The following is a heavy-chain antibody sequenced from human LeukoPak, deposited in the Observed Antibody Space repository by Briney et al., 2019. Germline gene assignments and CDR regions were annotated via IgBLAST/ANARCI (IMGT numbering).Heavy chain of an antibody. CDR2: IIPIFGTA. CDR1: GGTFCSYA. CDR3: ARESTIGYCSGGSCYSFCFDP. Sequence: GASVKVSRKASGGTFCSYAISWVRQAPGQGLEWMGGIIPIFGTANYAQKFQGRVTITADESTSTAYMELSSLRSEDTAVYYCARESTIGYCSGGSCYSFCFDPWGQGTLVTVSS. J-gene: IGHJ5*02. V-gene: IGHV1-69*13. D-gene: IGHD2-15*01.